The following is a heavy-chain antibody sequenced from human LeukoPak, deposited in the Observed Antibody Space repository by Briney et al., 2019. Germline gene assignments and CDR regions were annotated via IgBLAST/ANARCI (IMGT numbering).Heavy chain of an antibody. D-gene: IGHD6-13*01. CDR1: GYSFTSYG. J-gene: IGHJ4*02. V-gene: IGHV1-18*01. Sequence: ASVKVSCKASGYSFTSYGFNWVRQDPGRGLEWMGWISAYNGDTNYAQTFQGRVTLTTDTSTSTAYMELTSLRSEDTAVYYCARDPIIAAAGWIYGNFDYWGQGTLVTVSS. CDR3: ARDPIIAAAGWIYGNFDY. CDR2: ISAYNGDT.